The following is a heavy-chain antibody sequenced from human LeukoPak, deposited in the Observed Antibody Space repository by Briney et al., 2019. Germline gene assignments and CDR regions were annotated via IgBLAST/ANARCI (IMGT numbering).Heavy chain of an antibody. J-gene: IGHJ6*03. Sequence: ASVKVSCKASGYTFTSYAMNWVRQAPGQGLEWMGWINTNTGNPTYAQGFTGRFVFSLDTYVSTAYLQISSLKAEDTAVYYCARVHYDSSGYSSYYYYYMDVWGKGTTVTVSS. CDR2: INTNTGNP. CDR3: ARVHYDSSGYSSYYYYYMDV. D-gene: IGHD3-22*01. CDR1: GYTFTSYA. V-gene: IGHV7-4-1*02.